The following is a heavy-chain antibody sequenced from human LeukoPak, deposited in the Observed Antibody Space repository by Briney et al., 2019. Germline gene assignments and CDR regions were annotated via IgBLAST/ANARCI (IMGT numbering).Heavy chain of an antibody. J-gene: IGHJ6*03. CDR1: GYTFTGYY. CDR3: ARGSFIVVVPATGGNYYYYMDV. Sequence: ASVKVSCKASGYTFTGYYMHWVRQAPGQGREGMGWINPTSGGTDYAQKCEGRFTMTRDTSISTAYMELSRLRSDDTAVYYCARGSFIVVVPATGGNYYYYMDVWGKGTTVTVSS. CDR2: INPTSGGT. D-gene: IGHD2-2*01. V-gene: IGHV1-2*02.